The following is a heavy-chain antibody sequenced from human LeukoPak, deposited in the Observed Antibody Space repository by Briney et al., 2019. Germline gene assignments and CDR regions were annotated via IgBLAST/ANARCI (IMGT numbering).Heavy chain of an antibody. J-gene: IGHJ3*02. CDR3: ARHGNGAFDI. CDR1: GGSISSYY. Sequence: SETLSLACTVSGGSISSYYWSWIRQPPGKGLEWIGFIYYSGSTNYSPSLKSRVTISVDTSKNQFSLKLTSVTAADTAVYYCARHGNGAFDIWGQGTMVTVSS. D-gene: IGHD1-1*01. CDR2: IYYSGST. V-gene: IGHV4-59*08.